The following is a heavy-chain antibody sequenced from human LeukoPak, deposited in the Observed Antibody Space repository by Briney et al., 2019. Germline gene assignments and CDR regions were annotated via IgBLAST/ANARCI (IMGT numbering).Heavy chain of an antibody. CDR1: GFTFDDYG. D-gene: IGHD3-10*02. J-gene: IGHJ6*04. CDR3: AELGITMIGGV. CDR2: ISSTGSII. Sequence: GGSLRLSCAASGFTFDDYGMSWVRQAPGKGLEWVSYISSTGSIIYYADSVKGRFTFSRDNAKNSLYLQMNSLRAEDTAVYYCAELGITMIGGVWGKGTTVTISS. V-gene: IGHV3-48*03.